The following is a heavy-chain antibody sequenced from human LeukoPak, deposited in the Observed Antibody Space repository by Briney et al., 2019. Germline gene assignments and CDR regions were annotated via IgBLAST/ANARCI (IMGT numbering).Heavy chain of an antibody. V-gene: IGHV4-39*07. D-gene: IGHD6-19*01. CDR1: GDSIRDSVYY. CDR3: ARGSGWSYYYGMDV. Sequence: SETLSLTCSVSGDSIRDSVYYWGWIRQPPGKGLEWIGNVFYSGSAYYNPSLKSRVTILVDTSKNQFSLMLSSVTAADTAVYYCARGSGWSYYYGMDVWGQGTTVTVSS. J-gene: IGHJ6*02. CDR2: VFYSGSA.